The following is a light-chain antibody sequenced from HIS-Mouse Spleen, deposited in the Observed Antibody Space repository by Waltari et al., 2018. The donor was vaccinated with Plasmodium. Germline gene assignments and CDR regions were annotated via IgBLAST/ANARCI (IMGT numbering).Light chain of an antibody. CDR1: RSHIGIKT. J-gene: IGLJ3*02. Sequence: QSVLTQPPSASGTPGQRVTISCSGSRSHIGIKTVNWSQPLPGTAPQLLIYSNNQRPSEVPDRFSGSKSGTSASLAISGLQSEDEADYYCAAWDDSLNGWVFGGGTKLTVL. CDR2: SNN. V-gene: IGLV1-44*01. CDR3: AAWDDSLNGWV.